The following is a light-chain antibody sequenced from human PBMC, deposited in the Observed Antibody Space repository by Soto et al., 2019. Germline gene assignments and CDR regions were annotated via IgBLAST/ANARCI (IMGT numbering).Light chain of an antibody. J-gene: IGKJ3*01. V-gene: IGKV1-27*01. Sequence: DIQMTQSPSSLSASVGDRVAITCRASQGTTNYLSWYQQKPGQVPKLLIYAASTLQSGVPSRFSGSGSGTDFTLTISSLQPEDDAAYYSQKYNSAPFTFGPGTKVYIK. CDR2: AAS. CDR1: QGTTNY. CDR3: QKYNSAPFT.